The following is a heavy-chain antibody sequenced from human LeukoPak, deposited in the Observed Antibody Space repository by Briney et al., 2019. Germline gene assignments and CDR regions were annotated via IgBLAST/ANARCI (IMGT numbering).Heavy chain of an antibody. CDR3: ARVLGGFSYFEY. CDR2: INPNSGGT. V-gene: IGHV1-2*02. CDR1: GYTFTVYH. Sequence: ASVNVSCKASGYTFTVYHMHWVRQAPGQGLEWMGWINPNSGGTNYAQKFQGRVTMTRDTSISSAYMELSRLRSDDTALYYCARVLGGFSYFEYWGQGTLVTVSS. J-gene: IGHJ4*02. D-gene: IGHD5-12*01.